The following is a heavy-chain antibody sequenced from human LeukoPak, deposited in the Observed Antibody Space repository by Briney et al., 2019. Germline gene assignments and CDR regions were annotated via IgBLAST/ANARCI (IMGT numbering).Heavy chain of an antibody. Sequence: SETLSLTCAVYGGSFSGYYWSWIRQPPGKGLEWIGEINHSGSTNYNPSLKRRVTISVDTSKNQFSLKLSSVTAADTAVYYCARSLRVRGVISLYYYYGMDVWGQGTTVTVSS. D-gene: IGHD3-10*01. J-gene: IGHJ6*02. CDR1: GGSFSGYY. CDR3: ARSLRVRGVISLYYYYGMDV. CDR2: INHSGST. V-gene: IGHV4-34*01.